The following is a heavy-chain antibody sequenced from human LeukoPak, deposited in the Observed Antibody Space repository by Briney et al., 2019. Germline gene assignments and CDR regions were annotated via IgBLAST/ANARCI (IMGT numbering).Heavy chain of an antibody. Sequence: ASVKVSCKASGYTFTSYGISWVRQAPGQGLEWMGWISAYNGNTNYAQKLQGRVTMTTDTSTSTAYMELRSLRSDDTAVYYCAREAYYYDSSGLTGAFDIWGQGTMVTVSS. CDR1: GYTFTSYG. J-gene: IGHJ3*02. V-gene: IGHV1-18*01. D-gene: IGHD3-22*01. CDR3: AREAYYYDSSGLTGAFDI. CDR2: ISAYNGNT.